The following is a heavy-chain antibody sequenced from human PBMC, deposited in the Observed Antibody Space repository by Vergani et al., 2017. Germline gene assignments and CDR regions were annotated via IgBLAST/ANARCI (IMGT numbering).Heavy chain of an antibody. CDR2: IIPIFGTA. D-gene: IGHD4-17*01. CDR1: GGTFSSYA. V-gene: IGHV1-69*12. J-gene: IGHJ5*02. CDR3: ASGGMTTVTERPKNWFDP. Sequence: QVKLVQSGAEVKKPGSSVKVSCKASGGTFSSYAISWVRQAPGQGLEWMGGIIPIFGTANYAQKFQGRVTITADESTSTAYMELSSLRSEDTAVYYCASGGMTTVTERPKNWFDPWGQGTLVTVSS.